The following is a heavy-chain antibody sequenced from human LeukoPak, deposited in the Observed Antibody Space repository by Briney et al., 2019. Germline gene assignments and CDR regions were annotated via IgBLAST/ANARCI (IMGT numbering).Heavy chain of an antibody. Sequence: SETLSLTCTVSGGSISSYYWSWIRQPPGKGLEWIGYIYYSGSTNYNPSLKSRVTISVDTPKNQFSLKLSSVTAADTAVYYCARVLAVAGTGDAFDIWGQGTMVTVSP. CDR1: GGSISSYY. J-gene: IGHJ3*02. CDR3: ARVLAVAGTGDAFDI. V-gene: IGHV4-59*01. D-gene: IGHD6-19*01. CDR2: IYYSGST.